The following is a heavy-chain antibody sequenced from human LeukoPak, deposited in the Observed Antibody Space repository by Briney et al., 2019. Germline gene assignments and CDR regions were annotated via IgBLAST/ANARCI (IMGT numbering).Heavy chain of an antibody. Sequence: SETLSLTCAVSGGSISSSSWWSWVRQPPGKGLEWIGEIYHSGSTNYNPSLKSRVTISVDKSKNQFSLKLSSVTAADTAVYYCARGPVRYSSGFGYWGQGTLVTVSS. CDR3: ARGPVRYSSGFGY. J-gene: IGHJ4*02. CDR2: IYHSGST. D-gene: IGHD6-19*01. CDR1: GGSISSSSW. V-gene: IGHV4-4*02.